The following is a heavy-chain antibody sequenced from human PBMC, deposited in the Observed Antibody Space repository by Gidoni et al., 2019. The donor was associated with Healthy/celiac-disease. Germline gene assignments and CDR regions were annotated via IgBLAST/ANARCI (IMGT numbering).Heavy chain of an antibody. D-gene: IGHD6-6*01. V-gene: IGHV4-34*01. Sequence: QVQLQQWGAGLLKPSETLSLTCAVYGGSFSGYYWSWILQPPGQGLEWIGEIHHSGSTNYTPSLKSRVTISVDTSKNQFSLKLSSVTAADTAVYYCARGKAARPLYYYYYYMDVWGKGTTVTVSS. J-gene: IGHJ6*03. CDR2: IHHSGST. CDR3: ARGKAARPLYYYYYYMDV. CDR1: GGSFSGYY.